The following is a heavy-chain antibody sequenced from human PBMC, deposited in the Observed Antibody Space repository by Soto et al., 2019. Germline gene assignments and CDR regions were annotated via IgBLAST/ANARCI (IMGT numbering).Heavy chain of an antibody. Sequence: QVQLVQSGAEVKKPGSSVKVSCKTSGGTFSTYSIVWVRQAPGEGLEWMGGINPIFGTENYAQKFQDRVTITADKSTNTAFMELSSLKSEDTAMYYCASSSGNNYGVGTNYYFDYWGQGTLVTVSS. V-gene: IGHV1-69*06. D-gene: IGHD1-26*01. CDR1: GGTFSTYS. J-gene: IGHJ4*02. CDR3: ASSSGNNYGVGTNYYFDY. CDR2: INPIFGTE.